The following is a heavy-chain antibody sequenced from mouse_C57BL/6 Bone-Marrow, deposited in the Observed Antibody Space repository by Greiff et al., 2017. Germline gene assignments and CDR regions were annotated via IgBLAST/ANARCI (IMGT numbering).Heavy chain of an antibody. CDR3: ARRLYGAMDY. CDR1: GFTFSSYG. Sequence: EVQRVESGGDLVKPGGSLTLSCAASGFTFSSYGMSWVRQTPDKRLEWVATISSGGSYTYYPDSVKGRFTISRDNAKNTLYLQMSSLKSEDTAMDYCARRLYGAMDYWGQGTSDTVSS. CDR2: ISSGGSYT. V-gene: IGHV5-6*01. D-gene: IGHD2-12*01. J-gene: IGHJ4*01.